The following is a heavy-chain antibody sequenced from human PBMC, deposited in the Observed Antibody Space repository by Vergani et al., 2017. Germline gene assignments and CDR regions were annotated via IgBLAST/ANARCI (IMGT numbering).Heavy chain of an antibody. CDR1: GGSISSYY. CDR2: IYYSGST. Sequence: QVQLQESGPGLVKPSQTLSLTCTVSGGSISSYYWSWIRQPPGKGLEWIGYIYYSGSTNYNPSLKSRVTIPVDTSKNQFSLKLSSVTAADTAVYYCAWASGGIAAISYYGMDVWGQGTTVTVSS. D-gene: IGHD6-13*01. J-gene: IGHJ6*02. V-gene: IGHV4-59*01. CDR3: AWASGGIAAISYYGMDV.